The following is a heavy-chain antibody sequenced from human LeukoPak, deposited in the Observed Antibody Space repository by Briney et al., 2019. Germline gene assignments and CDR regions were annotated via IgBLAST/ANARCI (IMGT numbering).Heavy chain of an antibody. J-gene: IGHJ3*02. CDR2: INPNSGGT. CDR3: ARGPSSYDSSGAFDI. Sequence: ASVKVSCKASGYTFTSYYMHWVRQAPGQGLEWMGWINPNSGGTNYAQKFQGRVTMTRDTSISTAYMELSRLRSDDTAVYYCARGPSSYDSSGAFDIWGQGTMVTVSS. V-gene: IGHV1-2*02. D-gene: IGHD3-22*01. CDR1: GYTFTSYY.